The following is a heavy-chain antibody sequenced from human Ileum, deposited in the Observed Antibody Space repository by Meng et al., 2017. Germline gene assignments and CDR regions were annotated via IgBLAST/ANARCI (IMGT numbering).Heavy chain of an antibody. CDR3: ARWEGLEP. D-gene: IGHD1-1*01. CDR2: VNPNNGDT. V-gene: IGHV1-2*06. CDR1: GFTFTDYY. Sequence: QVQLVQSGAEVKKPWASVKVSCKASGFTFTDYYMHWVRQAPGQGLEWMGRVNPNNGDTIYAQKFQGRVTMTWDTSMTTAYMELRRLTPDDTAVYYCARWEGLEPWGQGTLVTVSS. J-gene: IGHJ5*02.